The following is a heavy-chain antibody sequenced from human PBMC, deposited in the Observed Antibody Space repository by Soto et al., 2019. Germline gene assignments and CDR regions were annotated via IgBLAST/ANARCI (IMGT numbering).Heavy chain of an antibody. CDR3: ARGSSSWYLDY. CDR2: IIPIFGTA. CDR1: GGTFSNFA. Sequence: QVQLVQSGAEVKKPGSSVKVSCKASGGTFSNFAFNWVRQAPGQGLEWMGGIIPIFGTAHYAQKFQGRVTITADESTSTAYMELSSLRSEDTAVYYCARGSSSWYLDYRGQGTLVTVSS. V-gene: IGHV1-69*12. D-gene: IGHD6-13*01. J-gene: IGHJ4*02.